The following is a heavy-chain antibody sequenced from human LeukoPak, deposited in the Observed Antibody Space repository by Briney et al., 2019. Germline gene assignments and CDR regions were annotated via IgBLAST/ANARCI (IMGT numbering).Heavy chain of an antibody. CDR1: GGSFSGYY. CDR3: ARGFYYDSSGYPMDV. V-gene: IGHV4-34*01. CDR2: INHSGST. Sequence: SETLSLTCAVYGGSFSGYYWSWIRQPPGKGLEWIGEINHSGSTNYNPSLKSRVTISVDTSKNQSSLKLSSVTAADTAVYYCARGFYYDSSGYPMDVWGQGTTVTVSS. D-gene: IGHD3-22*01. J-gene: IGHJ6*02.